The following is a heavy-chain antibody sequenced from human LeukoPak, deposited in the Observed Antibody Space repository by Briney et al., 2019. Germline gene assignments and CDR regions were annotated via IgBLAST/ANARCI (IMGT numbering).Heavy chain of an antibody. D-gene: IGHD4/OR15-4a*01. J-gene: IGHJ4*02. V-gene: IGHV3-74*01. Sequence: PGGSLRLSCAASGFTFSSYWMHWARQAPGGGLVWVSRIHSDEIRTNYADSVTGRFTISRENAKNTVYLQMDSLRNGGTAVYFCARGIYGDPVAFDYWGQGTLVTVSS. CDR1: GFTFSSYW. CDR2: IHSDEIRT. CDR3: ARGIYGDPVAFDY.